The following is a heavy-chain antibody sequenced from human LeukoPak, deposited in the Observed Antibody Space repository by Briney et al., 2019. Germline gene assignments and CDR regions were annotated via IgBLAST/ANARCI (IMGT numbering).Heavy chain of an antibody. CDR1: GGSISSGGYS. D-gene: IGHD4-23*01. CDR2: IYHSGST. Sequence: SQTLSLTCAVSGGSISSGGYSWSWIRQPPGKGLEWIGYIYHSGSTYYNPSLKSRVTISVDTSKNQFSLKLSSVTAADTAVYYCAGGRTVVPDYWGQGTLVTVSS. J-gene: IGHJ4*02. CDR3: AGGRTVVPDY. V-gene: IGHV4-30-2*02.